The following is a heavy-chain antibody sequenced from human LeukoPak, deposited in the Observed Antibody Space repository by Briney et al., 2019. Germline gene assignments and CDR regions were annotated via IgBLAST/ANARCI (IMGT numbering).Heavy chain of an antibody. CDR2: ILYDGSNK. CDR3: AREIATIFGVAENGMDV. Sequence: GGSLRLSCAASGFTFSSYAMHWVRQAPGKGLEWVAVILYDGSNKYYADSVKGRFTISRDNSKNTLYLQMNSLRAEDTAVYYCAREIATIFGVAENGMDVWGQGTTVTVSS. CDR1: GFTFSSYA. J-gene: IGHJ6*02. D-gene: IGHD3-3*01. V-gene: IGHV3-30-3*01.